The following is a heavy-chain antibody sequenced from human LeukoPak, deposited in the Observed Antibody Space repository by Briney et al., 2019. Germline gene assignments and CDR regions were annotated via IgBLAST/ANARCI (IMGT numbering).Heavy chain of an antibody. CDR3: SVAGS. D-gene: IGHD2-15*01. V-gene: IGHV4-4*09. CDR1: GDSVSSKS. Sequence: SETLSLTCTVTVSGDSVSSKSWSWIRQPPGKGLEWIGYIYTSGRTSYKPSLRSRVTISVDTSKNQFSLTLSSVTAADTAVYYCSVAGSWGPGNLGAVSS. J-gene: IGHJ4*02. CDR2: IYTSGRT.